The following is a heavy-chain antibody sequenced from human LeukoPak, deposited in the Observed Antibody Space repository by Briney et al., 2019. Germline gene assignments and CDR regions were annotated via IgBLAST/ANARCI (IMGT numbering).Heavy chain of an antibody. V-gene: IGHV1-69*13. CDR3: ARTTTPGDFDY. CDR2: IIPIFGTA. J-gene: IGHJ4*02. CDR1: GGTFSSYA. Sequence: ASVKVSCTASGGTFSSYAISWVRQAPGQGLEWMGGIIPIFGTANYAQKFQGRVTITADESTSTAYMELSSLRSEDTAVYYCARTTTPGDFDYWGQGTLVTVSS. D-gene: IGHD4-17*01.